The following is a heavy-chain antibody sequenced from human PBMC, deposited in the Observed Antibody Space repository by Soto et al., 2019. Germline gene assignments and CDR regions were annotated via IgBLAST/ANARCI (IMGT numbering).Heavy chain of an antibody. CDR3: ARRPCSSTSCNWFDP. Sequence: ETLSLTCTVSGGSISSYYWSWIRQPPGKGLEWIGYIYYSGSTNYNPSLKSRVTISVDTSKHHFSLKLSSVTAADTAVYYCARRPCSSTSCNWFDPWGQGTLVTVSS. CDR2: IYYSGST. J-gene: IGHJ5*02. D-gene: IGHD2-2*01. CDR1: GGSISSYY. V-gene: IGHV4-59*08.